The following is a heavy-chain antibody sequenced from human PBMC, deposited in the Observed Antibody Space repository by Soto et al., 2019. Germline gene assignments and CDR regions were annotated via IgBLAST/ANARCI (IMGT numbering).Heavy chain of an antibody. D-gene: IGHD3-10*01. J-gene: IGHJ6*02. Sequence: QVELVQSGIEVKNPGSSVKVSCKASGDTFSNYAINWVRQAPGQGLEWMGGIIPFYDKPNYAENFLGRVTISADKFPATAYVEVSSLRSEDTAVYFCARGYRELFFYAMDVWGRGTPVIVSS. CDR3: ARGYRELFFYAMDV. CDR2: IIPFYDKP. CDR1: GDTFSNYA. V-gene: IGHV1-69*06.